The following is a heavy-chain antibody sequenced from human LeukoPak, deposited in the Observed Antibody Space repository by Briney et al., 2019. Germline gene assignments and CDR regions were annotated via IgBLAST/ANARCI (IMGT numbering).Heavy chain of an antibody. J-gene: IGHJ3*01. CDR1: GSMSSYY. V-gene: IGHV4-4*09. D-gene: IGHD2-2*01. Sequence: PSETLSLTCTVSGSMSSYYWSWIRQPPGKGLEWIGYIYTSGSTNYNPSLKSRVTISVDTSKNQFSLDLSSVTAADTAVYYCARQKCTSTSCLTKNAFDVWGQGTMVTVSS. CDR3: ARQKCTSTSCLTKNAFDV. CDR2: IYTSGST.